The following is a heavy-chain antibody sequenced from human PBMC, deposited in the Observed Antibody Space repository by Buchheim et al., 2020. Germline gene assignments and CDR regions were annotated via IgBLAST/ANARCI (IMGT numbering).Heavy chain of an antibody. D-gene: IGHD3-22*01. Sequence: QLQLQESGSGLAKPSQTLSLTCAVSGGSISSGGYSWSWIRQPPGKGLEWIGYIYHSGSTYYNPSLKSRVTISVDRSKNQFSLKLSSVTAADTAVYYCARVYDSSGYYFDYWGQGTL. V-gene: IGHV4-30-2*01. CDR1: GGSISSGGYS. CDR2: IYHSGST. CDR3: ARVYDSSGYYFDY. J-gene: IGHJ4*02.